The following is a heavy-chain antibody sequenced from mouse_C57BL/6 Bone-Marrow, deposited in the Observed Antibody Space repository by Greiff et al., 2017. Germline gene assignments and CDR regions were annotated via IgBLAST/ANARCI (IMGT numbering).Heavy chain of an antibody. J-gene: IGHJ1*03. CDR1: GYTFTSYT. CDR3: ARHYGSSDWYFDV. V-gene: IGHV1-4*01. D-gene: IGHD1-1*01. Sequence: VKLQESGAELARPGASVKMSCKASGYTFTSYTMHWVKQRPGQGLEWIGYINPSSGYTKYNQKFKDKATLTADKSSSTAYMQLSSLTSEDSAVYYCARHYGSSDWYFDVWGTGTTVTVSS. CDR2: INPSSGYT.